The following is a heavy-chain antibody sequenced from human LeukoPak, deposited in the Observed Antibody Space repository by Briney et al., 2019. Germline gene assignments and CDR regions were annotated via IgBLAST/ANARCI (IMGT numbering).Heavy chain of an antibody. V-gene: IGHV3-23*01. D-gene: IGHD7-27*01. CDR1: GFTFSSYS. J-gene: IGHJ4*02. CDR2: ITASGTAM. CDR3: AKDGGLWVSAHWGDS. Sequence: TGGSLRLSCAASGFTFSSYSMNWVRQAPGKGLEWVSHITASGTAMFYADSVKGRFTVSRDDSKNTLYLQMNSLRAEDTAVYYCAKDGGLWVSAHWGDSWGRGTLVTVSS.